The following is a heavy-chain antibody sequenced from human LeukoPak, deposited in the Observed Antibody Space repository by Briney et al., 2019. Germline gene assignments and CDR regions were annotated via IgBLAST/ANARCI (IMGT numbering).Heavy chain of an antibody. J-gene: IGHJ4*02. CDR3: ARDKPFGGSGSHFDY. D-gene: IGHD3-10*01. Sequence: GASVKVSCKASGYTFTGYYMHWVRQAPGQGLEWMGWINPNSGGTNYAQKFQGRVTMTRDTSISTAYVELSRLRSDDTALYYCARDKPFGGSGSHFDYWGQGNLVTVSS. CDR1: GYTFTGYY. V-gene: IGHV1-2*02. CDR2: INPNSGGT.